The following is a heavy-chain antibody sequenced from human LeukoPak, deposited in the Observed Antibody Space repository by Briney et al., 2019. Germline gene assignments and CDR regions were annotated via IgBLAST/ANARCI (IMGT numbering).Heavy chain of an antibody. Sequence: GASVKVSCKASGYTFTGYYMHWVRQAPGQGLEWMGWINPNSGGTNYAQKFQGRVTMTRDTSISTAYMELSRLRSDDTAVYYCARGPRTVAAAGTGWFDPWGQGTLVTVSS. V-gene: IGHV1-2*02. CDR2: INPNSGGT. CDR3: ARGPRTVAAAGTGWFDP. J-gene: IGHJ5*02. D-gene: IGHD6-13*01. CDR1: GYTFTGYY.